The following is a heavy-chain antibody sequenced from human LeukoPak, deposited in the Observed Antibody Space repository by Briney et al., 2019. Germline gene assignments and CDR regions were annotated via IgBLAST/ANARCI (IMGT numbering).Heavy chain of an antibody. Sequence: SETLSLTCTVSGGSISSGTYYWSWIRQPAGKGLEWIGRIYTSGSTNYNPSLKSRVTISVDTSKNQFSLKLSSVTAADTAVYYCARTTTMVRGVITYYFDYWGQGTLVTVSS. V-gene: IGHV4-61*02. CDR2: IYTSGST. D-gene: IGHD3-10*01. CDR1: GGSISSGTYY. CDR3: ARTTTMVRGVITYYFDY. J-gene: IGHJ4*02.